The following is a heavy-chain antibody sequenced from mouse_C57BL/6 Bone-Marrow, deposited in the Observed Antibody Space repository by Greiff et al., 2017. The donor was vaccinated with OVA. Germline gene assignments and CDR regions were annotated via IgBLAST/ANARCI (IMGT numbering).Heavy chain of an antibody. CDR2: IYPRSGNT. D-gene: IGHD2-4*01. J-gene: IGHJ3*01. Sequence: VQVVESGAELARPGASVKLSCKASGYTFTSYGISWVKQRTGQGLEWIGEIYPRSGNTYYNEKFKGKATLTADKSSSTAYMELRSLTSEDSAVYFCARRGDYLAYWGQGTLVTVSA. CDR1: GYTFTSYG. V-gene: IGHV1-81*01. CDR3: ARRGDYLAY.